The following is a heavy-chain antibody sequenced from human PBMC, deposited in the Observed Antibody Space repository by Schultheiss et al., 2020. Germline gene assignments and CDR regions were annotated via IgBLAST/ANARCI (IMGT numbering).Heavy chain of an antibody. CDR1: GGSFRGYY. CDR3: ARVSSGLGPIDY. D-gene: IGHD6-6*01. V-gene: IGHV4-34*01. Sequence: SETLSLTCAVYGGSFRGYYWSWIRQPPGKGLEWIGEINYSGSTNYNPSLKSRVTISVDTSKNQFSLKLSSVTAADTAVYYCARVSSGLGPIDYWGQGTLVTVSS. J-gene: IGHJ4*02. CDR2: INYSGST.